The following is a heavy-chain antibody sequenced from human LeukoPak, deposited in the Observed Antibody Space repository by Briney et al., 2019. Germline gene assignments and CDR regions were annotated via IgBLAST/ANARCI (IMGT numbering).Heavy chain of an antibody. CDR2: IRSDGSDT. D-gene: IGHD2/OR15-2a*01. Sequence: LAGGSLRLSCAASGFTFSDIWMRWVRQPPGEGLVWVSRIRSDGSDTTYAESVKGRFTISRDNAKNTLYLQMNSLRAEDTAVYYCARDWFHAIDYWGQGTLVTVSS. CDR3: ARDWFHAIDY. J-gene: IGHJ4*02. CDR1: GFTFSDIW. V-gene: IGHV3-74*03.